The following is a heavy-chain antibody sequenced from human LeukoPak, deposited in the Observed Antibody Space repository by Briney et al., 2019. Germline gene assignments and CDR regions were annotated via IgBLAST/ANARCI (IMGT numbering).Heavy chain of an antibody. CDR3: ATRAATGYFDWFDFDY. Sequence: GASVKVSCKVSGYTLTELSMHWVRQAPGKGLEWMGGFDPEDGETIYAQKFQGRVTMTEDTFTDTAYMELSSLRSEDTAVYYCATRAATGYFDWFDFDYWGQGTLVTVSS. J-gene: IGHJ4*02. D-gene: IGHD3-9*01. CDR2: FDPEDGET. CDR1: GYTLTELS. V-gene: IGHV1-24*01.